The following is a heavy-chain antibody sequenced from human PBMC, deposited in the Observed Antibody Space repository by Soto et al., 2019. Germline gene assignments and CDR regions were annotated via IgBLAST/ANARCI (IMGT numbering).Heavy chain of an antibody. D-gene: IGHD3-22*01. CDR1: GYTFTNYT. CDR2: INAGNGDT. J-gene: IGHJ4*02. V-gene: IGHV1-3*01. Sequence: XSVKVSFNASGYTFTNYTIHLLRQSPGQGLEWMGWINAGNGDTKYSQKFQGRFTISRDDSKSIAYLQMNSLKTEHTAVYYCTRNSQDYYDSSGYPGYWGQGTLVTVSS. CDR3: TRNSQDYYDSSGYPGY.